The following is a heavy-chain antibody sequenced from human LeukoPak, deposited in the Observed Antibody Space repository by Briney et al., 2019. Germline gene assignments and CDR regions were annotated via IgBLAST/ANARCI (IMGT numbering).Heavy chain of an antibody. J-gene: IGHJ4*02. Sequence: QAGGSLRLSCAASGFTVSSNYMSWVRQAPGKGLEWVSVIYSGGSTYYAGSVKGRFTISRDNSKNTLYLQMNSLRAEDTAVYYCARAVLWFGELVWGQGTLVTVSS. V-gene: IGHV3-66*01. CDR2: IYSGGST. CDR3: ARAVLWFGELV. D-gene: IGHD3-10*01. CDR1: GFTVSSNY.